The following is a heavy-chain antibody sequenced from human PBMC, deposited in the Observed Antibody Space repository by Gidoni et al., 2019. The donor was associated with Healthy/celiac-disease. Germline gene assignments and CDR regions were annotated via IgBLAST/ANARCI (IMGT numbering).Heavy chain of an antibody. CDR3: TRGMARDGYRVYFDY. D-gene: IGHD5-12*01. Sequence: QVQLQQGGEGLLKPAETLSLTCDVYGGSFSGYYWSWIRQPPGKGLEWIGESNHSGSTNYNPSLKSRVTISVDTSKNQFSLKLSSVTAADTAVYYCTRGMARDGYRVYFDYWGQGTLVTVSS. CDR1: GGSFSGYY. V-gene: IGHV4-34*01. CDR2: SNHSGST. J-gene: IGHJ4*02.